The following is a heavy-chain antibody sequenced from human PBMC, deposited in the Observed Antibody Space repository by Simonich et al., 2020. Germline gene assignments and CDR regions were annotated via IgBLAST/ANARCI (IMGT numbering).Heavy chain of an antibody. V-gene: IGHV4-34*01. J-gene: IGHJ3*02. CDR1: GGSFSGYY. CDR2: INHSGST. CDR3: ARGKGWKNAFDI. Sequence: QVQLQQWGAGLLKPSETLSLTCAVYGGSFSGYYWSWIRQPPGKGLEWMWEINHSGSTNYNPSLKRRVTISVDTSKNQFSRKLSSVTAADTAVYYCARGKGWKNAFDIWGQVTMVTVSS. D-gene: IGHD1-1*01.